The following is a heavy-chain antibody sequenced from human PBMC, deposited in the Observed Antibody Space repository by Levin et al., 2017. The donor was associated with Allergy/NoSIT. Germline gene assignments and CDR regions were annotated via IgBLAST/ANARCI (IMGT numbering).Heavy chain of an antibody. CDR3: ARDGGGSRAANYYYYMDV. V-gene: IGHV4-31*02. CDR1: GGSITSGGYY. CDR2: IFYPGLT. D-gene: IGHD3-16*01. Sequence: SETLSLTCNVSGGSITSGGYYWTWIRPHPGKGLEWIGYIFYPGLTYYNPSLKSRVIISVDTSKNQFSLRLTSVTAADTAVYFCARDGGGSRAANYYYYMDVWGKGTTVTVSS. J-gene: IGHJ6*03.